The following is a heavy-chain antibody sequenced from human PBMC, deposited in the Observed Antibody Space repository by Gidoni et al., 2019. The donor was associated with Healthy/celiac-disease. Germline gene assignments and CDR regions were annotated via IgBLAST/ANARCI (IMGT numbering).Heavy chain of an antibody. V-gene: IGHV3-23*01. CDR1: GFPFRRYA. D-gene: IGHD6-13*01. J-gene: IGHJ2*01. CDR3: AKEGIAAAATLGYSDETYWYFDL. Sequence: EVQLLESGGGLVQPGGSLRLACEASGFPFRRYAMSWVRQAPGKGLEWVSAISGSGGSTYYADSGNGRFTISRDNSKNTLYLQMNSLRAEDTAVYYCAKEGIAAAATLGYSDETYWYFDLWVRGTLVTVSS. CDR2: ISGSGGST.